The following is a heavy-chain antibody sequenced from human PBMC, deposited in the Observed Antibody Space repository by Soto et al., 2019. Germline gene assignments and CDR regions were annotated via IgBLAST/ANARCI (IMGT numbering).Heavy chain of an antibody. CDR2: IGTAGDT. CDR1: GFTFSSYD. V-gene: IGHV3-13*01. D-gene: IGHD6-6*01. Sequence: GESLKISCAASGFTFSSYDMHWVRQATGKGLEWVSAIGTAGDTYYPGSVKGRFTISRENAKNSLYLQMNSLRAGDTAVYYCARGIARYIDYWGQGTLVTVSS. J-gene: IGHJ4*02. CDR3: ARGIARYIDY.